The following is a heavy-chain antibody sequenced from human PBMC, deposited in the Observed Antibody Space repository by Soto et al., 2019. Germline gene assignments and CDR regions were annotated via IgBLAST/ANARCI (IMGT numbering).Heavy chain of an antibody. CDR3: ARDVAARLDY. V-gene: IGHV1-69*13. Sequence: GASVKVSCKASGGTLSSYAISWVRQAPGQGLEWMGGIIPIFGTANYAQKFQGRVTITADESTSTAYMELSSLRSEDTAVYYCARDVAARLDYWGQGTLVTVSS. D-gene: IGHD6-6*01. J-gene: IGHJ4*02. CDR1: GGTLSSYA. CDR2: IIPIFGTA.